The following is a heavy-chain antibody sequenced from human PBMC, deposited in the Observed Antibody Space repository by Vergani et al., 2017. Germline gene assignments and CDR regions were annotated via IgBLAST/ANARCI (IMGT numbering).Heavy chain of an antibody. CDR2: IYYSGIT. J-gene: IGHJ4*02. CDR3: AREGGEPQPNYFDY. D-gene: IGHD3-16*01. CDR1: GGSISSGGYY. V-gene: IGHV4-31*03. Sequence: QVQLQESGPGLVKPSQTLSLTCTVSGGSISSGGYYWSWISQHPGKGLEWIGYIYYSGITYYNPSLNSRVTISVDTSKNPFSLKLSSVTAADTAMYYCAREGGEPQPNYFDYWGQGTLVTVSS.